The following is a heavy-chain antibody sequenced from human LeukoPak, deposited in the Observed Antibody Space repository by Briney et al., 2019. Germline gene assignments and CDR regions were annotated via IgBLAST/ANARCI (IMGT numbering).Heavy chain of an antibody. Sequence: SETLSLTCTVSGGSISSSSYYWGWIRQPPGKGLEWIGSIYYSGSTYYNPSLKSRVTISVDTSKNQFSLKLSSVTAADSAVYYCARLGTVGREYSYGYYFDYWGQGTLVTVSS. CDR3: ARLGTVGREYSYGYYFDY. J-gene: IGHJ4*02. V-gene: IGHV4-39*01. CDR2: IYYSGST. D-gene: IGHD5-18*01. CDR1: GGSISSSSYY.